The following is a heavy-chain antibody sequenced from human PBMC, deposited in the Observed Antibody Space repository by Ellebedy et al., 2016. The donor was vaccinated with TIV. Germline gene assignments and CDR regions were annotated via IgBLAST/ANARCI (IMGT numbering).Heavy chain of an antibody. V-gene: IGHV5-51*01. CDR1: GYSFTNYW. CDR2: IYPGDSDT. Sequence: GESLKISXKGSGYSFTNYWIGWVRQMPGKGLEWMGIIYPGDSDTRYSPSFQGQVTFSADKSISTAYLQWSSLKASDTAMYYCARLVVAVAARDYGMDVWGQGTTVTVSS. J-gene: IGHJ6*02. CDR3: ARLVVAVAARDYGMDV. D-gene: IGHD2-15*01.